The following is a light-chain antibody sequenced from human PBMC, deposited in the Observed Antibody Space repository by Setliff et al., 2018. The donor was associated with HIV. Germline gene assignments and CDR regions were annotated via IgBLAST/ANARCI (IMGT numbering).Light chain of an antibody. J-gene: IGLJ2*01. CDR2: DVT. CDR3: CSYGSGDIWI. Sequence: QSALTQPRSVSGSPGQSVTISCTGTSSDVGGYNYVSWYQQHPGKAPKLMIFDVTERPSGISDRFSGSKSDNTASLTISGLQTEDEADYYCCSYGSGDIWIFGGGTKVTVL. CDR1: SSDVGGYNY. V-gene: IGLV2-11*01.